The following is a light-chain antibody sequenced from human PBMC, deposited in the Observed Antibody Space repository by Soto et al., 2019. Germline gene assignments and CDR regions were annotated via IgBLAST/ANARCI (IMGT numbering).Light chain of an antibody. CDR1: ETVGRAY. V-gene: IGKV3-20*01. Sequence: IVLTQSPGTVSLSPGEAVTLSCRASETVGRAYFAWYQQKPGQTPRLLLYGTSNRAADIPDRFSGSGSGADFTLTISRLEPEDSAVYYCHQYGTSPFTFGQGTKVEIK. CDR2: GTS. CDR3: HQYGTSPFT. J-gene: IGKJ2*01.